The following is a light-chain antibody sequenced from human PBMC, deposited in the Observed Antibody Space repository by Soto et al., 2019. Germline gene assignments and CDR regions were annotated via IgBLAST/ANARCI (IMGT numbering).Light chain of an antibody. J-gene: IGKJ1*01. CDR1: QSVSSRH. CDR3: QQYSSSRT. Sequence: DILLTQSPATLSLSPGERATLYCRASQSVSSRHLAWYQQKPGQAPSLLIDGGCSRGAGPPVRFSGSGSEADFTLTITRLEHEDFAMYYCQQYSSSRTFGQGTKVDIK. CDR2: GGC. V-gene: IGKV3-20*01.